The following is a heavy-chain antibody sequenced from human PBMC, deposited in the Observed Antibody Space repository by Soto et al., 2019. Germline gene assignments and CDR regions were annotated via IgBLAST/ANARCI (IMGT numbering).Heavy chain of an antibody. J-gene: IGHJ4*02. CDR1: GGLFSSFA. CDR2: IIPVFGTT. Sequence: VKVSCKDSGGLFSSFAISWVRQAPGQGLEWMGGIIPVFGTTNYAQKFQGRVTITADESTNTAYMELSSLTSDDTAMYYCARGGGPYVWFNEFWGQGTQVTVSS. CDR3: ARGGGPYVWFNEF. D-gene: IGHD3-16*01. V-gene: IGHV1-69*13.